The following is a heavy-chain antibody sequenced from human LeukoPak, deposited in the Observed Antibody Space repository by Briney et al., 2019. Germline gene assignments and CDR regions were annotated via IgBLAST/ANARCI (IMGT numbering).Heavy chain of an antibody. CDR3: AKGSLVLMVYAIREYFQH. CDR2: ISDDGSKK. CDR1: GFTFSSYA. Sequence: GTSLRLSCAASGFTFSSYAMHWVRQAPGKGLEWVSVISDDGSKKYYADSVKGRFTISRDRSENTLYLQMNSLRAEDTAVYYCAKGSLVLMVYAIREYFQHWGQGTLVTVSS. V-gene: IGHV3-30*18. J-gene: IGHJ1*01. D-gene: IGHD2-8*01.